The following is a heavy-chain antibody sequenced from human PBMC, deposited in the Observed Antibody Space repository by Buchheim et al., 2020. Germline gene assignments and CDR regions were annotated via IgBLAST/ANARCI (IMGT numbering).Heavy chain of an antibody. CDR3: ARRAPSGGIFDY. CDR1: GGSISSGGYY. J-gene: IGHJ4*02. Sequence: QVQLQESGPGLVKPSETLSLTCTVSGGSISSGGYYWSWIRQHPGKGLEWIGYIYYSGSTFYNPSLQSRVTVSRDTSKNQFSLKLTSVTVADTAVYYCARRAPSGGIFDYWGQGTL. CDR2: IYYSGST. D-gene: IGHD2-15*01. V-gene: IGHV4-31*03.